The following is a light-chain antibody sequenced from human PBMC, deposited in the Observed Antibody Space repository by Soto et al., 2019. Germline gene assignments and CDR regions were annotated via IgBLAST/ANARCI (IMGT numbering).Light chain of an antibody. CDR1: QSVAKNY. V-gene: IGKV3-20*01. Sequence: EIVLTQSPGTLSLSPGERASLSCRASQSVAKNYLAWYQQKPGQALRLLISDASSRATGIPDRFSGSGSGTDFTLTISRLEAEDFAVYFCQQYATSPLTFGGGTKVEIK. J-gene: IGKJ4*01. CDR3: QQYATSPLT. CDR2: DAS.